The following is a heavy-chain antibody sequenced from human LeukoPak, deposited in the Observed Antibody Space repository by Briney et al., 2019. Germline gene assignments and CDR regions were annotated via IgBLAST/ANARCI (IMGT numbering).Heavy chain of an antibody. J-gene: IGHJ5*02. V-gene: IGHV4-39*07. CDR2: INHSGST. CDR1: GGSISSGSYY. CDR3: ARRSFIRVVGARGTNWFDP. Sequence: PSETLSLTCTVSGGSISSGSYYWSWIRQPPGKGLEWIGEINHSGSTNYNPSLKSRVTISVDTSKNQFSLKLSSVTAADTAVYYCARRSFIRVVGARGTNWFDPWGQGTLVTVSS. D-gene: IGHD1-26*01.